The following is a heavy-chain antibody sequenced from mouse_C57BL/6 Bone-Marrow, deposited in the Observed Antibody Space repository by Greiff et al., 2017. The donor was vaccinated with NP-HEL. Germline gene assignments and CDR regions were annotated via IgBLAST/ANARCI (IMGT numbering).Heavy chain of an antibody. V-gene: IGHV1-69*01. CDR3: ARNYYSNYCYAMDY. CDR2: IDPSDSYT. J-gene: IGHJ4*01. Sequence: QVQLQQPGAELVMPGASVKLSCKASGYTFTSYWMHWVKQRPGQGLEWIGEIDPSDSYTNYNQKFKGKSTLTVDKSSSTAYMQLSSLTSEDSAVYYCARNYYSNYCYAMDYWGQATSVTVSS. D-gene: IGHD2-5*01. CDR1: GYTFTSYW.